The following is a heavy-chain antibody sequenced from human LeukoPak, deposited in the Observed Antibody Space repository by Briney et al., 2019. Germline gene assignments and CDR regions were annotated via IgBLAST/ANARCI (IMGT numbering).Heavy chain of an antibody. CDR1: GFTFSSYA. D-gene: IGHD2-15*01. V-gene: IGHV3-15*01. CDR3: TTDGYCSGGNCYSFDY. J-gene: IGHJ4*02. CDR2: IKSKMDGGTI. Sequence: GGSLRLSCAASGFTFSSYAMSWVRQAPGKGLEWVGRIKSKMDGGTIEYAAPVKGRFTISRDDSKNTQYLQMNSLKTEDTAVYYCTTDGYCSGGNCYSFDYWGQGILVTVSA.